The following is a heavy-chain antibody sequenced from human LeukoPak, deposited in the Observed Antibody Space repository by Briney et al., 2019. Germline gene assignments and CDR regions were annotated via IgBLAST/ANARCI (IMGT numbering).Heavy chain of an antibody. J-gene: IGHJ4*02. CDR3: ARVIAAAGPFDY. V-gene: IGHV4-4*02. CDR1: GGSISSTNW. CDR2: IYHSGIT. Sequence: SETLSLTCAVSGGSISSTNWWSWVRQSPGKGLEWIGEIYHSGITNYNPSLKSRVTISVDKSKNQFSLKLSSVTAADTAVYYCARVIAAAGPFDYWGQGTLVTVSS. D-gene: IGHD6-13*01.